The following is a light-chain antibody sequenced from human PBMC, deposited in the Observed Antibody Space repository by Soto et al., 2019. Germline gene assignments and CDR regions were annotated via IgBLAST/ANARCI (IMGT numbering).Light chain of an antibody. V-gene: IGKV1-5*03. CDR2: KAS. CDR3: QQYNSFPT. Sequence: DIQMTQSPSTLSASVGDRVTITCRASQSISSWLAWYQQKPGKAPKLLIYKASSLESGVPSMFSGSGSGKEFTLTISSLQPDDFATYYCQQYNSFPTFGQGTNVEIK. J-gene: IGKJ1*01. CDR1: QSISSW.